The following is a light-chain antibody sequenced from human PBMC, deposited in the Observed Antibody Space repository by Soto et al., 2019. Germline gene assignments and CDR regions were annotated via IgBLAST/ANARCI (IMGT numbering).Light chain of an antibody. J-gene: IGLJ1*01. CDR2: EVS. CDR1: SSDIGTYDY. Sequence: QSVRTQPPSASGSLGQSVTISCTGTSSDIGTYDYVSWYQQHPGRAPKLIIFEVSKRPSGVPDRFSGSKSGNTASLIVSGLQPDDEAEYHCTSYTGDDFTFIFGTGTKVTV. CDR3: TSYTGDDFTFI. V-gene: IGLV2-8*01.